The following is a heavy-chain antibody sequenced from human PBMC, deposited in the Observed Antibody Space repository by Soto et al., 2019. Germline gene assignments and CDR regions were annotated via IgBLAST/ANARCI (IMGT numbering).Heavy chain of an antibody. V-gene: IGHV3-23*01. CDR2: ISGSGGGT. J-gene: IGHJ4*02. Sequence: EMELLESGGGLVQPGGSLRLSCEASGFTFSSYAMSWVRQAPGQGLEWVSDISGSGGGTYYAASVRGRFTISRDNSKNTVYLQMNSLRAEDTAVYFCARIVEHYGILTVEGLDYWGQGTLVTVSS. D-gene: IGHD3-9*01. CDR1: GFTFSSYA. CDR3: ARIVEHYGILTVEGLDY.